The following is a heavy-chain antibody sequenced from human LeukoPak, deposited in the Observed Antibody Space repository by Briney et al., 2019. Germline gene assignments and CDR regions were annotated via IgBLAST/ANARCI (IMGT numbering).Heavy chain of an antibody. V-gene: IGHV3-11*01. D-gene: IGHD6-6*01. CDR3: ARSQRPSIAARPYSYYGMDV. CDR2: ISSSGSTI. CDR1: GFTFSDYY. J-gene: IGHJ6*02. Sequence: PGGSLRLSCAASGFTFSDYYMSWIRQAPGKGLEWVSYISSSGSTIYYADSVKGRFTTSRDNAKNSLYLQMNSLRAEDTAVYYCARSQRPSIAARPYSYYGMDVWGQGTTVTVSS.